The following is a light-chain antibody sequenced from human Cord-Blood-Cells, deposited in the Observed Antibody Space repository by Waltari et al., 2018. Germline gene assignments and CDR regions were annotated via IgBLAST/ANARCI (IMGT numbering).Light chain of an antibody. Sequence: DIQMTQSPSSLSASVGDRVTITCRASQSISSYLNWYQQKPGKAPKLLIYAASSLQSEVPSRFSGSGSGTDFTLTISSLQPEDFATYYCQQSYSTLALTFGGGTKVEIK. CDR3: QQSYSTLALT. V-gene: IGKV1-39*01. CDR1: QSISSY. CDR2: AAS. J-gene: IGKJ4*01.